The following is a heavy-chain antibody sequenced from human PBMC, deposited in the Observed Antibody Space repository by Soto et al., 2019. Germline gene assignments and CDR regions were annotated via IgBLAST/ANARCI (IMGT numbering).Heavy chain of an antibody. Sequence: EVQLVESGGALVQPGGSLRLSCIASGFPFYSYSMSWVRQTPGKGLEWVSYITGSSAIVYYAESVQGRFTVSRDNAKNSLYLQMNSLRDDDTGVYYCARDLFPQSTVDNWFDPWGQGTLVTVSS. CDR3: ARDLFPQSTVDNWFDP. D-gene: IGHD4-4*01. V-gene: IGHV3-48*02. CDR1: GFPFYSYS. CDR2: ITGSSAIV. J-gene: IGHJ5*02.